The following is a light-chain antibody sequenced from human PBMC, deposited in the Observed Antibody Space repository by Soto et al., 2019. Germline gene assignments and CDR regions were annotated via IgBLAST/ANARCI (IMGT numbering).Light chain of an antibody. J-gene: IGKJ5*01. Sequence: EILMTQSPATLSVSPGERATLSCRASQSVSSNLAWYQQKAGQTPRLIIYGATGRADGIPHRFSGSGFGTDFTLTISKVETEDFAVYYCQQYGTPRSVTFGQGTRLEIK. CDR2: GAT. CDR1: QSVSSN. CDR3: QQYGTPRSVT. V-gene: IGKV3D-15*01.